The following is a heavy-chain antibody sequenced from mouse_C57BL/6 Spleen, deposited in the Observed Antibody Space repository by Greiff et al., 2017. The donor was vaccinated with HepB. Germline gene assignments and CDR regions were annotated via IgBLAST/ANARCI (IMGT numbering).Heavy chain of an antibody. CDR3: GGGSSPYYYAMDY. J-gene: IGHJ4*01. D-gene: IGHD1-1*01. V-gene: IGHV2-5*01. CDR1: GFSLTSYG. CDR2: IWRGGST. Sequence: QVQLKESGPGLVQPSQSLSITCTVSGFSLTSYGVHWVRQSPGKGLEWLGVIWRGGSTDYNAAFMSRLSITKDNSKSQVFFKMNSLQADDTAIYYCGGGSSPYYYAMDYWGQGTSVTVSS.